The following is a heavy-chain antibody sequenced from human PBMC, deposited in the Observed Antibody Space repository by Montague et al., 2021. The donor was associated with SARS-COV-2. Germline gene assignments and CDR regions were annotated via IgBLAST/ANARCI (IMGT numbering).Heavy chain of an antibody. D-gene: IGHD3-22*01. Sequence: SETLSLTCAVYGGSFSDYYWSWIRQPPGKGLEWIGEVNHRGTSNYNPSLKSRVSISVDTSKNQFSLYLSSVTAADTAVYYCARGRQHFNIIVVVMTGGEYYFDYWGQGTLVTVSS. CDR3: ARGRQHFNIIVVVMTGGEYYFDY. CDR2: VNHRGTS. J-gene: IGHJ4*02. CDR1: GGSFSDYY. V-gene: IGHV4-34*01.